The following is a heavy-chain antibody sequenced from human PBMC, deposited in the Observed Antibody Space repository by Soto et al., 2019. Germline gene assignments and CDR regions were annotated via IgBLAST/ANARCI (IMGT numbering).Heavy chain of an antibody. CDR2: ISAYNGNT. CDR3: ARSPTIFGVVIPNAFDI. CDR1: GYTFTSYG. J-gene: IGHJ3*02. V-gene: IGHV1-18*01. D-gene: IGHD3-3*01. Sequence: ASVKVACNASGYTFTSYGISWVRQAPGKGLEWMGWISAYNGNTNYAQKLQGRVTMTTDTSTSTAYMELRSLRSDDTAVYYCARSPTIFGVVIPNAFDIWGQGTMVTVSS.